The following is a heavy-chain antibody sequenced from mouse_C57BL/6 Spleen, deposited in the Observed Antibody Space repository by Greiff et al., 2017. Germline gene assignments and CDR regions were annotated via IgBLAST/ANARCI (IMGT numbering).Heavy chain of an antibody. CDR2: IYPGSGST. D-gene: IGHD1-1*01. V-gene: IGHV1-55*01. J-gene: IGHJ4*01. Sequence: QVHVKQPGAELVKPGASVKMSCKASGYTFTSYWITWVKQRPGQGLEWIGDIYPGSGSTNYNEKFKSKATLTVDTSSSTAYMQLSSLTSEDSAVYYCARFDYYGSKGIYYYAMDYWGQGTSVTVSS. CDR3: ARFDYYGSKGIYYYAMDY. CDR1: GYTFTSYW.